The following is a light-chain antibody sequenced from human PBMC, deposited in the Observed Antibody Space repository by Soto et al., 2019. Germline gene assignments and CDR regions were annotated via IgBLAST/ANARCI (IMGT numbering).Light chain of an antibody. CDR3: TSYTSSSTWV. CDR2: EVS. CDR1: SSDVGGYNY. J-gene: IGLJ3*02. Sequence: QSALTQPASVSGSPGQSITISCTGTSSDVGGYNYVSWYQQHPGKAPKLMIYEVSNRPSGVSNRFSGSKSGNTASLAISGXQXEXXADYYCTSYTSSSTWVFGGGTKLTV. V-gene: IGLV2-14*01.